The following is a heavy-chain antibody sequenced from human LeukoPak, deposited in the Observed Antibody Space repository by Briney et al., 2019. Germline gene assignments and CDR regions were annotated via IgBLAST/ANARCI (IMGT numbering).Heavy chain of an antibody. Sequence: TSETLSLTCTVSGGSISSYYWSWIRQPAGKGLEWIGRIYTSGSTNYNPSLKSRVTMSVDTSKNQFSLKLSSVTAADTAVYYCARDLSWTGVGRNWFDPWGQGTLVTVSS. CDR2: IYTSGST. V-gene: IGHV4-4*07. CDR3: ARDLSWTGVGRNWFDP. J-gene: IGHJ5*02. D-gene: IGHD2/OR15-2a*01. CDR1: GGSISSYY.